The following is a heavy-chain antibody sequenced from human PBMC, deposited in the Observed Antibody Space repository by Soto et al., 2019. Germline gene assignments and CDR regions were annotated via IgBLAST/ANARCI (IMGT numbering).Heavy chain of an antibody. D-gene: IGHD3-10*01. Sequence: SDSMAITSAASGGTFSGYYWSWIRKPPGKGLEWIGEINHSGSTNYNPSLKSRVTISVDTSKNQFSLKLSSVTAADTAVYYCARNRGGSGSYDDYWGQGTLVTVSS. CDR1: GGTFSGYY. J-gene: IGHJ4*02. CDR2: INHSGST. V-gene: IGHV4-34*01. CDR3: ARNRGGSGSYDDY.